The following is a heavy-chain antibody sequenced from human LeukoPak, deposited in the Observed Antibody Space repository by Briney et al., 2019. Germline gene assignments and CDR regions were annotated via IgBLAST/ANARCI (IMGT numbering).Heavy chain of an antibody. CDR2: INHSGIN. D-gene: IGHD1-26*01. CDR1: GGSISSSSYY. CDR3: ARGVDGRRGSYYLA. V-gene: IGHV4-39*06. Sequence: NPSGTLSLTCTVSGGSISSSSYYWGWIRQPPGKGLEWIGEINHSGINNYNPSLKSRVSISVDTSKNQYPLKLNSVTAADTAVYYCARGVDGRRGSYYLAWGQGTLVTVSS. J-gene: IGHJ4*02.